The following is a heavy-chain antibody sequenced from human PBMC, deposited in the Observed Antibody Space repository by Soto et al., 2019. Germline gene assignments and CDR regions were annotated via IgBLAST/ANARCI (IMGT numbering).Heavy chain of an antibody. CDR2: ISYSGTT. V-gene: IGHV4-59*01. D-gene: IGHD5-18*01. CDR1: GGSLSSYY. J-gene: IGHJ4*02. CDR3: AREGYNFGPFDY. Sequence: QVQLQESGPGLVKPSETLSLTCTVSGGSLSSYYWSWIRRPPGMGLEWIASISYSGTTNYNSSLKSRVTISIDTSKNQFCLKFNSVTAADTAVYYCAREGYNFGPFDYWGQGALVTVSS.